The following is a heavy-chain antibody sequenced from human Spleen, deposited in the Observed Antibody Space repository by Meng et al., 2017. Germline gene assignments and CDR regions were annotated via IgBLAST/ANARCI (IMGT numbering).Heavy chain of an antibody. V-gene: IGHV3-33*01. CDR1: GFTFSSYG. CDR3: ARPPYGTTVTTDLDRGITNYYYYGMDV. Sequence: GESLKISCAASGFTFSSYGMHWVRQAPGKGLEWVAVIWYDGSNKYYADSVKGRFTISRDNSKNTLYLQMNSLRAEDTAVYYCARPPYGTTVTTDLDRGITNYYYYGMDVWGQGTTVTVSS. CDR2: IWYDGSNK. J-gene: IGHJ6*02. D-gene: IGHD4-17*01.